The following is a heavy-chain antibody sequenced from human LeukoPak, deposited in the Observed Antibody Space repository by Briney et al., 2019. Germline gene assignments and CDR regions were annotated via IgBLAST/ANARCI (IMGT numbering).Heavy chain of an antibody. CDR2: ISSNGGST. CDR1: GFTFSSYA. D-gene: IGHD3-10*01. J-gene: IGHJ4*02. CDR3: VKDRRITVVRGEHTGDFDY. Sequence: PGGSLRLTCAASGFTFSSYAMHWVRQAPGKGLEYVSAISSNGGSTYYADSVKGRFTISRDNSKNTLYLQMSSLRAEDTAVYYCVKDRRITVVRGEHTGDFDYWGQGTLVTVSS. V-gene: IGHV3-64D*06.